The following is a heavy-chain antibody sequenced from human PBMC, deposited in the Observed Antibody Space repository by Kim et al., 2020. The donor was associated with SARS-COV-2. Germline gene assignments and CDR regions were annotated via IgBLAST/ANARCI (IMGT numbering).Heavy chain of an antibody. CDR3: ANHYDSTGYWEYFDY. CDR2: IYSGGTST. V-gene: IGHV3-23*03. CDR1: GFTFSSYA. Sequence: GGSLRLSCAASGFTFSSYAMSWVRQVPGKGLEWVSVIYSGGTSTYYADSVKGRFTISRDNSKNTLYLQLNSLRAEDTAVYYCANHYDSTGYWEYFDYWGQGTLVTVSS. D-gene: IGHD3-22*01. J-gene: IGHJ4*02.